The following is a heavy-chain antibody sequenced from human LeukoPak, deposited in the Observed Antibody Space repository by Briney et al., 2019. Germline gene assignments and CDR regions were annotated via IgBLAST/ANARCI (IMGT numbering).Heavy chain of an antibody. Sequence: GGSLRLSCAASGFTFSSYGIHWVRQAPGKGLEWVAVISYDGSNKNYGDSVKGRFTISRDNSKSTLYLQMNSLRTEDTAVYYCARRWYFDLWGRGTLVTVSS. CDR1: GFTFSSYG. J-gene: IGHJ2*01. CDR3: ARRWYFDL. V-gene: IGHV3-30*03. CDR2: ISYDGSNK.